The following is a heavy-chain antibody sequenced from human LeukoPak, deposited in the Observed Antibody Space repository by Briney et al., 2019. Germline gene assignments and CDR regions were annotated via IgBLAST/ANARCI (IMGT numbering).Heavy chain of an antibody. CDR1: GYTFTSYY. V-gene: IGHV1-2*02. D-gene: IGHD6-13*01. Sequence: ASVKVSCKASGYTFTSYYMHWVRQAPGQGLEWMGWTNPNSGGTNYAQKFQGRVTMTRDTSISTAYMELSRLRSDDTAVYYCARDYLIAAAGSDYWGQGTLVTVSS. J-gene: IGHJ4*02. CDR2: TNPNSGGT. CDR3: ARDYLIAAAGSDY.